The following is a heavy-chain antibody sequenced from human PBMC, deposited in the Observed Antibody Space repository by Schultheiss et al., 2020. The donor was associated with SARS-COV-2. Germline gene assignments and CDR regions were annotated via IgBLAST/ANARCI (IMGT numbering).Heavy chain of an antibody. D-gene: IGHD4-17*01. Sequence: SETLSLTCTVSGGSISSSSYYWGWIRQPPGKGLEWIGEINHSGSTNYNPSLKSRVTISVDTSKNQFSLKLSSVTAADTAVYYCARHYGYYYYYGMDVWGQGTTVTVSS. CDR2: INHSGST. V-gene: IGHV4-39*01. CDR1: GGSISSSSYY. CDR3: ARHYGYYYYYGMDV. J-gene: IGHJ6*02.